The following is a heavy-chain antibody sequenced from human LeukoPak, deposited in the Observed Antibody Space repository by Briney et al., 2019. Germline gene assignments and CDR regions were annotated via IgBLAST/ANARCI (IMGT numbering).Heavy chain of an antibody. CDR1: GYTFTSYG. D-gene: IGHD3-22*01. J-gene: IGHJ4*02. V-gene: IGHV1-8*02. CDR3: ARGDGPYYYDSSGSPGGY. Sequence: ASVKVSCKASGYTFTSYGINWVRQATGQGLEWMGWMNPNSGNTGYAQKFQGRVTMTRNTSISTAYMELSSLRSEDTAVYYCARGDGPYYYDSSGSPGGYWGQGTLVAVSS. CDR2: MNPNSGNT.